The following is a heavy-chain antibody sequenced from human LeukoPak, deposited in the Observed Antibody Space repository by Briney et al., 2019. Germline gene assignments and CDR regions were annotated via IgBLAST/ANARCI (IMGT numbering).Heavy chain of an antibody. V-gene: IGHV3-23*01. CDR2: ISGSGGIT. J-gene: IGHJ6*02. CDR1: GFTFSSYG. Sequence: GGSLRLSCAASGFTFSSYGMSWVRQAPGKGLEWVSVISGSGGITTYADSVKGRFTISRDNAKNSLYLQMNSLRAEDTAVYYCARDISDIVVVVAAFHYGMDVWGQGTTVTVSS. D-gene: IGHD2-15*01. CDR3: ARDISDIVVVVAAFHYGMDV.